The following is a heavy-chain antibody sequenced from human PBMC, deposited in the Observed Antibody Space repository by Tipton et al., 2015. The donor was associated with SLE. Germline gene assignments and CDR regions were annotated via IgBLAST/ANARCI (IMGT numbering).Heavy chain of an antibody. CDR1: GGSIRSYY. CDR2: IYHTGDT. CDR3: ARGSGGYDSPFDI. V-gene: IGHV4-59*12. D-gene: IGHD5-12*01. Sequence: TLSLTCTVSGGSIRSYYWSWIRQHPVKGLEWIGYIYHTGDTYYNPSLKSRVTVSVDTSKKQFSLKLSSVTAAGTAVYYCARGSGGYDSPFDIWGQGTMVTVSS. J-gene: IGHJ3*02.